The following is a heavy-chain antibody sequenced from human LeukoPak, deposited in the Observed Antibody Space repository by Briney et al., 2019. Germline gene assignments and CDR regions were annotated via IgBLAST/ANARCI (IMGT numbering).Heavy chain of an antibody. CDR1: GVSISSSYSY. D-gene: IGHD3/OR15-3a*01. CDR3: ARQTGSGLFILP. J-gene: IGHJ4*02. CDR2: IYYTGNT. V-gene: IGHV4-39*01. Sequence: SETLSLTCTVSGVSISSSYSYWGWIRQPPGMGLEWIGSIYYTGNTYYNASLKSQVSISIDTSKNQFSLKLTSVTAADTVVYYCARQTGSGLFILPGGQGTLVTVSS.